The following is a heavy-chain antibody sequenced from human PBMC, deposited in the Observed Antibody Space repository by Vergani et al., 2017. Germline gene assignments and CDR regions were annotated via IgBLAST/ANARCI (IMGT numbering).Heavy chain of an antibody. CDR1: GFTFSSYW. Sequence: EVQLVESGGGLVQPGGSLRLSCAASGFTFSSYWMSWVRQAPGKGLEWVANIKQDGSEKYYVDSVKGRFTISRDNSKNTLYLQMNSLRAEDTAVYYCAKSTGRDSYNAGGYWGQGTLVTVSS. CDR2: IKQDGSEK. D-gene: IGHD5-24*01. J-gene: IGHJ4*02. V-gene: IGHV3-7*03. CDR3: AKSTGRDSYNAGGY.